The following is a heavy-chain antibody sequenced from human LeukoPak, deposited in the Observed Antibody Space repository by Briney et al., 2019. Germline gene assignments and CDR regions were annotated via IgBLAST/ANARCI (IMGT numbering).Heavy chain of an antibody. CDR2: ISSSGSTM. V-gene: IGHV3-48*03. J-gene: IGHJ4*02. CDR1: GFTFSSYG. Sequence: GGSLRLSCAASGFTFSSYGMNWVRQAPGKGLEWVSCISSSGSTMYYADSVKGRFTISRDNAKNSLYPQMNSLRAEDTAVYYCARDGMGSGTYYNDFDYWGQGTLVTVSS. CDR3: ARDGMGSGTYYNDFDY. D-gene: IGHD3-10*01.